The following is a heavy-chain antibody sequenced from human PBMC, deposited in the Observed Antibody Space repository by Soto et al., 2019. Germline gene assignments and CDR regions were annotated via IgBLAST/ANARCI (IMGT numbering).Heavy chain of an antibody. V-gene: IGHV1-8*01. CDR2: MNPNSGDT. CDR1: GYTFTSYD. J-gene: IGHJ6*02. D-gene: IGHD3-9*01. Sequence: ASVKVSCKASGYTFTSYDINWVRQATGQGLEWVGWMNPNSGDTGYAQKFQGRVTMTRNTSISTAYMELSSLRSEDTAVYYCASRQGNDYDILPGYGYDYYYGMDVWGQGTTVTVSS. CDR3: ASRQGNDYDILPGYGYDYYYGMDV.